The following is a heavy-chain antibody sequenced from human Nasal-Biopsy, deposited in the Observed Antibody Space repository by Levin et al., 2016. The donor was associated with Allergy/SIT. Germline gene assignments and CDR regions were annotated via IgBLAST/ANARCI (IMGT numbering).Heavy chain of an antibody. CDR2: INWHGDIV. CDR1: GFTFDNYA. D-gene: IGHD3-10*01. V-gene: IGHV3-9*01. CDR3: ARDIGSGQLVLGVDY. J-gene: IGHJ4*02. Sequence: SLKISCAASGFTFDNYAMHWVRQTAGKGLEWVSGINWHGDIVGYGDSVKGRFTISRDNARNFLYLQMNSLRIEDTALYFCARDIGSGQLVLGVDYWGQGTPVTVSS.